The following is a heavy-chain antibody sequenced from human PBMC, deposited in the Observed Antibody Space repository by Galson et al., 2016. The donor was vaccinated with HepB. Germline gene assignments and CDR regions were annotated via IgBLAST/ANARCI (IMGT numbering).Heavy chain of an antibody. CDR2: VSDTGTT. V-gene: IGHV3-23*01. D-gene: IGHD5-24*01. Sequence: SLRLSCAASRFTFSDLGMNWFRQAPGKGLEWVSGVSDTGTTYYANYVKGRFTISRDNSKNALYLQMHSLRGEDTAVYYCAKGRWDFDSWGQGTLVTVSS. J-gene: IGHJ4*02. CDR1: RFTFSDLG. CDR3: AKGRWDFDS.